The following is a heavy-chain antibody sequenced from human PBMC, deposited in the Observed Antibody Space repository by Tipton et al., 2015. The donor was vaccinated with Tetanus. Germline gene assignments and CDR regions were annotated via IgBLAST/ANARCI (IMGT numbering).Heavy chain of an antibody. CDR1: GGSISTRNYF. V-gene: IGHV4-39*07. CDR2: IYYSGST. CDR3: ARANYDFPKKGPFDS. D-gene: IGHD3-3*01. J-gene: IGHJ4*02. Sequence: GLVKPSETLSLTCTVSGGSISTRNYFWGWIRQAPGKGLEWIGNIYYSGSTDYNPSLKSRVAISVDTSKNQFSLKLTSVTAADTAVYYCARANYDFPKKGPFDSWGQGTLVIVSS.